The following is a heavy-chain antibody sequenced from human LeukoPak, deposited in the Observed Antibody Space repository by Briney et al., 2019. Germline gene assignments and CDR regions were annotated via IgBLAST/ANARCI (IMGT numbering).Heavy chain of an antibody. V-gene: IGHV4-59*01. J-gene: IGHJ4*02. CDR3: ARKVYGDYYLDY. CDR1: GGSFSGYY. CDR2: IYYSGST. D-gene: IGHD4-17*01. Sequence: SETLSLTCAVYGGSFSGYYWSWIRQPPGKGLEWIGYIYYSGSTNYNPSLKSRVTISVDTSKNQFSLKLSSMTAADTAVYYCARKVYGDYYLDYWGQGTLVTVSS.